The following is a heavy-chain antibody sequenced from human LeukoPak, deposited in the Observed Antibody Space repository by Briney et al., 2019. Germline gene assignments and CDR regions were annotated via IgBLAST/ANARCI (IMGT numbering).Heavy chain of an antibody. D-gene: IGHD1-26*01. CDR2: IGTAGDT. Sequence: GGSLRLSCAASGFTLSNFAMHWVRQATGKGLEWVSAIGTAGDTFYPGSVKGRFTISRENAKNSLYLQMNSLRAEDTAVYYCARQMTPHGNFDYWGQGTLVTVSS. V-gene: IGHV3-13*01. CDR3: ARQMTPHGNFDY. CDR1: GFTLSNFA. J-gene: IGHJ4*02.